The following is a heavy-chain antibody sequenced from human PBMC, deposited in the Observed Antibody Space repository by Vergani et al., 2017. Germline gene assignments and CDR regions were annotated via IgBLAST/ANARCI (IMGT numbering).Heavy chain of an antibody. CDR1: GFTFDDYA. Sequence: EVQLVESGGGLVQPGRSLRLSCAASGFTFDDYAMHWVRQAPGKGLEWVSGISWNSGSIGYADSVKGRFTISRDNAKNSLYLQMNSLRAEDTALYYCAKDLAKVVTAILCAFDIWGQGTMVTVSS. J-gene: IGHJ3*02. CDR2: ISWNSGSI. CDR3: AKDLAKVVTAILCAFDI. V-gene: IGHV3-9*01. D-gene: IGHD2-21*02.